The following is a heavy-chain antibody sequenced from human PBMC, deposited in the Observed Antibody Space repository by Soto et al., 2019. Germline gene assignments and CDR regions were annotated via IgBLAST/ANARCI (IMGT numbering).Heavy chain of an antibody. V-gene: IGHV1-2*02. D-gene: IGHD3-10*01. CDR2: INPNSGGT. Sequence: ASVKVSCKASGYTSTGYYMHWVRQAPGQGIEWMGWINPNSGGTNYAQKFQGRVTMTRDTSISTAYMELSRLRCDDTAVYYCASGFYGSGSYYQTADDAFDIWGQRTGVTVSS. CDR1: GYTSTGYY. CDR3: ASGFYGSGSYYQTADDAFDI. J-gene: IGHJ3*02.